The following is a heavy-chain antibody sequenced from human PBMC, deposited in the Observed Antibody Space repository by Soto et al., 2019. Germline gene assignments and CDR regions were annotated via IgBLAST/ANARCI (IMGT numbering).Heavy chain of an antibody. Sequence: ASVKVSCKASGYTFTSYGIIWVRQAHGQGLEWMGWISAYNGNTNYAQKLQGRVTMTTDTSTSTAYMELRSLRSDDTAVYYCARGPVDIVATIGYYFDYWGQGTLVTVSS. CDR2: ISAYNGNT. CDR3: ARGPVDIVATIGYYFDY. J-gene: IGHJ4*02. D-gene: IGHD5-12*01. CDR1: GYTFTSYG. V-gene: IGHV1-18*01.